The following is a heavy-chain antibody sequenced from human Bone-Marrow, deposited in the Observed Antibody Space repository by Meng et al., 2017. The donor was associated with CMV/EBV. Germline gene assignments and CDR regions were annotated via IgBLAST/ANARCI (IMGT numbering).Heavy chain of an antibody. V-gene: IGHV3-21*01. CDR1: GFTFSSYS. Sequence: GESLKISCAASGFTFSSYSMNWVRQAPGKGLEWVSSISSSSSYIYYADSVKGRFTISRDNAKNSLYLQMNSLRAEDTAVYYCASVPVDTAMVRGYYYGMDVWGQGTTVTVSS. J-gene: IGHJ6*02. CDR3: ASVPVDTAMVRGYYYGMDV. CDR2: ISSSSSYI. D-gene: IGHD5-18*01.